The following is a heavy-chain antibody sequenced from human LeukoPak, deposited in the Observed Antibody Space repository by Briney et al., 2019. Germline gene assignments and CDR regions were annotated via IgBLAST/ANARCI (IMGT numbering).Heavy chain of an antibody. CDR2: TCGHNGET. V-gene: IGHV1-18*01. CDR3: ARGGSSSSCYVGFDN. Sequence: ASVRVSCKASGYSLSTFGINWVRQAPRKGVEWMGWTCGHNGETNYAQNVQGTVTMTTDTSTSTAYMEMRSLKSDDTGIYYGARGGSSSSCYVGFDNWGRGTLVTVSS. J-gene: IGHJ4*02. CDR1: GYSLSTFG. D-gene: IGHD3-22*01.